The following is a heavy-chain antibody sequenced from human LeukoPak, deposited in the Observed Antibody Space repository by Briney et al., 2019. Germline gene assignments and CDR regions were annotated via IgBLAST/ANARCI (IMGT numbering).Heavy chain of an antibody. CDR3: AKAAYCTSTSCHFSGYAQRPLDS. J-gene: IGHJ4*02. Sequence: PGRSLRLSCADSGFTFNMYGMHWVRQAPGKGLEWVAGISNDGSTRDYADSVKGRFTISRDSSKKSMFLQMNSLRAEDTAVYYCAKAAYCTSTSCHFSGYAQRPLDSWGQGTLVTVSS. D-gene: IGHD2-2*01. CDR2: ISNDGSTR. V-gene: IGHV3-30*18. CDR1: GFTFNMYG.